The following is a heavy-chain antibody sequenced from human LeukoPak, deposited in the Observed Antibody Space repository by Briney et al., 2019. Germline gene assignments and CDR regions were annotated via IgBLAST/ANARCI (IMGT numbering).Heavy chain of an antibody. CDR3: AREVYGDNFDY. D-gene: IGHD4-17*01. CDR2: INPSGGST. J-gene: IGHJ4*02. CDR1: GYTFTSYY. Sequence: GASVKVSCKASGYTFTSYYMHWVRQAPGQGLERMGIINPSGGSTSYVQKFQGRVTMTRDTSTSTVYMELSSLRSEDTAVYYCAREVYGDNFDYWGQGTLVTVSS. V-gene: IGHV1-46*01.